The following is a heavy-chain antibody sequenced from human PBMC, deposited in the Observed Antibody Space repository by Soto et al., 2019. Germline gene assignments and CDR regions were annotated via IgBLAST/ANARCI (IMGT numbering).Heavy chain of an antibody. CDR1: GGSISSSSYY. D-gene: IGHD4-17*01. V-gene: IGHV4-39*01. Sequence: PSETLSLTCTVSGGSISSSSYYWGWIRQPPGKGLEWIGSIYYSGSTYYNPSLKSRVTISVDTSKNQFSLKLSSVTAADTAVYYCARSILQGDYNDPFDIWGQGTMVTVSS. CDR3: ARSILQGDYNDPFDI. J-gene: IGHJ3*02. CDR2: IYYSGST.